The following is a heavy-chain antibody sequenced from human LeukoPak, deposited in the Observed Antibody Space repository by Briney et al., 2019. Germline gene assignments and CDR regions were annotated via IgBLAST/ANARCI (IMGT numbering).Heavy chain of an antibody. Sequence: GGSLRLSCAASGFTFSSYAMSWVRQAPGKGLEWVSAISGIGGSTYYADSVKGRFTISRDNSKNTLYLQMNSLRAEDTAVYYCAKDLAHCTNGVCSFGFDYWGQGTLVTVSS. CDR1: GFTFSSYA. CDR2: ISGIGGST. V-gene: IGHV3-23*01. J-gene: IGHJ4*02. CDR3: AKDLAHCTNGVCSFGFDY. D-gene: IGHD2-8*01.